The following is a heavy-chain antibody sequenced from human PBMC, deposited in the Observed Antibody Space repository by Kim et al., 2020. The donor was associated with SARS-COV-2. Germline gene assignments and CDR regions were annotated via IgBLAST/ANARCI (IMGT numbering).Heavy chain of an antibody. CDR2: ISAYNGNT. CDR3: ARETLIVPAAISYYYYGMDV. V-gene: IGHV1-18*01. Sequence: ASVKVSCKASGYTFTSYGISWVRQAPGQGLEWMGWISAYNGNTNYAQKLQGRVTMTTDTSTSTAYMELRSLRSDDTAVYYCARETLIVPAAISYYYYGMDVWGQGTTVTVSS. D-gene: IGHD2-2*01. J-gene: IGHJ6*02. CDR1: GYTFTSYG.